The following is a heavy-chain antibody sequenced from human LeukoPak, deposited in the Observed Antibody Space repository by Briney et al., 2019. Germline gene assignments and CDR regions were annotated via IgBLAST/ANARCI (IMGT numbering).Heavy chain of an antibody. D-gene: IGHD6-19*01. CDR3: AKDKSSGWLFDAFDI. V-gene: IGHV3-23*01. CDR2: ISGSGGST. Sequence: GGSLRLSCAASGFTFSSYGVSWVRQAPGKGLEWVSAISGSGGSTYYADSVKGRFTISRDNSKNTLYLQMNSLRAEDTAVYYCAKDKSSGWLFDAFDIWGQGTMVTVSS. J-gene: IGHJ3*02. CDR1: GFTFSSYG.